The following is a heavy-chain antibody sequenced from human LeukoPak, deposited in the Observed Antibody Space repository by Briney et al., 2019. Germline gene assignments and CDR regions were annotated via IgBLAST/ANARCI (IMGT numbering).Heavy chain of an antibody. D-gene: IGHD1-26*01. CDR2: IYYTGST. Sequence: KPSDTLSLTCSVSGDSMSSSYGIWTRQSPGKALEWIGYIYYTGSTTYHPSLRGRVTMSMATSENQMSLDLRSVTAADTAVYYCARDRLVGSVHTFDMWGQGTMVTVSS. J-gene: IGHJ3*02. CDR3: ARDRLVGSVHTFDM. V-gene: IGHV4-59*07. CDR1: GDSMSSSY.